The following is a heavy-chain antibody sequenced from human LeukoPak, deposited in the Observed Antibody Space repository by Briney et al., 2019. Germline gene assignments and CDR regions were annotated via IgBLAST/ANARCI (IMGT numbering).Heavy chain of an antibody. Sequence: GGTLRLSCAASGFTFSSYEMNWVRQPPGKGLEWVSYISCSGSTIYYADSVKGRFTFSRDNAKNSLYLQMNSLRAEDTAVYYCAELGITMIGGVWGKGPTVTISS. CDR3: AELGITMIGGV. J-gene: IGHJ6*04. V-gene: IGHV3-48*03. CDR2: ISCSGSTI. CDR1: GFTFSSYE. D-gene: IGHD3-10*02.